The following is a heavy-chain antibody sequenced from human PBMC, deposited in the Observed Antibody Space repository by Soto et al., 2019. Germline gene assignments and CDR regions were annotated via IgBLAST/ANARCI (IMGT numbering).Heavy chain of an antibody. CDR2: IYSGGDT. V-gene: IGHV3-53*02. CDR1: GFTVSSHY. CDR3: AREDWLDV. J-gene: IGHJ5*02. Sequence: EVQLVETGGGLIQPGGSLRLSCAASGFTVSSHYMSWVRQAPGKGLEWVSLIYSGGDTYYADSVKGRFTISRDNSKNTLYLQMNSLRAEDTAVYYCAREDWLDVWGQGTLVTVSS.